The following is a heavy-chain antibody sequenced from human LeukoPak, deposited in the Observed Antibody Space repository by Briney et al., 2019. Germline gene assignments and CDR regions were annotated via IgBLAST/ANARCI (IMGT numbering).Heavy chain of an antibody. Sequence: PSETLSLTCAVYGGSFSGYYWSWIRQPPGNGLEWIGEINHSGSTNYNPSLKSRVTISVDTSKNQFSLKLSSVTAADTAVYYCARLVVAAYYYYYGVDVWGQGTTVTVSS. V-gene: IGHV4-34*01. D-gene: IGHD2-15*01. CDR2: INHSGST. J-gene: IGHJ6*02. CDR3: ARLVVAAYYYYYGVDV. CDR1: GGSFSGYY.